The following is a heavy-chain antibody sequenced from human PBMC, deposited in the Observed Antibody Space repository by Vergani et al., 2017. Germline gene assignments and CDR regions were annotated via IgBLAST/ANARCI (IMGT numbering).Heavy chain of an antibody. CDR1: GFFFSDYY. CDR2: IASSDTTV. J-gene: IGHJ4*02. D-gene: IGHD6-6*01. Sequence: QVQLVESGGGLVKPGGSLRLSCTASGFFFSDYYMSWLRQAPGKGLEWISYIASSDTTVYYADSVKGRFTISRDNAKNSLYLEMNSLRAEDTAVYYCARDQGYSSSPRPGYWGQGILVTVSS. CDR3: ARDQGYSSSPRPGY. V-gene: IGHV3-11*04.